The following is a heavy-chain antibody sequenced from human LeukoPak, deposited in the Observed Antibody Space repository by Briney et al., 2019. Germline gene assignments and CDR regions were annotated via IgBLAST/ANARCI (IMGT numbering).Heavy chain of an antibody. V-gene: IGHV1-8*01. CDR1: GYTFTSYD. CDR2: MNPKNANT. CDR3: ARGPHERSSSDY. J-gene: IGHJ4*02. Sequence: ASVKVSCKASGYTFTSYDIIWVRQAPGQGLEWVGWMNPKNANTGYAQKFQGRVTMTRSTSISTAYLELSSLRSEDTAVYYCARGPHERSSSDYWGQGTLVTVSS. D-gene: IGHD6-13*01.